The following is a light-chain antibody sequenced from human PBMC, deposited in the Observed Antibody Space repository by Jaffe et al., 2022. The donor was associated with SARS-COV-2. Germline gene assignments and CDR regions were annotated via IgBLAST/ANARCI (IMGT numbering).Light chain of an antibody. V-gene: IGKV3-20*01. J-gene: IGKJ5*01. CDR1: QSVSSNY. CDR2: DAS. CDR3: QQYGTSPPTT. Sequence: EIVLTQSPGTLSLSPGERATLSCRASQSVSSNYLAWYHQKPGQAPRLLIYDASMRAAGIPDRFRGSGSGTDFTLTISKLEPEDFAMYYCQQYGTSPPTTFGQGTRLDIK.